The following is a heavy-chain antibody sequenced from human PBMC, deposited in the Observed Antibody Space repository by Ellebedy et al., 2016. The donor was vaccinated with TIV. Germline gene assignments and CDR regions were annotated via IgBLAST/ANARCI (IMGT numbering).Heavy chain of an antibody. Sequence: GESLKISCADSGFTFDTYAMSWVRQAPGKGLEWVSHISGSGVKTYYADPVRGRFSISRDNSKNTLYLQMNGLRADDTAVYYCAGFRGEAVAGNWFDPWGQGTLVTVSS. D-gene: IGHD6-19*01. J-gene: IGHJ5*02. V-gene: IGHV3-23*01. CDR1: GFTFDTYA. CDR2: ISGSGVKT. CDR3: AGFRGEAVAGNWFDP.